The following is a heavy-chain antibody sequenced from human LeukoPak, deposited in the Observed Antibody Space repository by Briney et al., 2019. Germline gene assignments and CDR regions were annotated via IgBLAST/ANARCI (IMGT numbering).Heavy chain of an antibody. D-gene: IGHD2-2*02. Sequence: GDSVKVSCKPSGYTFTYLYIHWVRQAPGQGLEWMGRVNPNSGGTDYAQKFQGRVTMTRDTSIGTAYMELNRLRSDNTAVYFCARGEVVPAAISYYYYGVAVWGQGTTVTVSS. V-gene: IGHV1-2*06. CDR2: VNPNSGGT. J-gene: IGHJ6*02. CDR1: GYTFTYLY. CDR3: ARGEVVPAAISYYYYGVAV.